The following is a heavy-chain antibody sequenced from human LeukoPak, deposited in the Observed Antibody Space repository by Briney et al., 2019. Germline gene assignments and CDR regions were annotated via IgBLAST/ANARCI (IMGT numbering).Heavy chain of an antibody. J-gene: IGHJ4*02. Sequence: GGSLRLSCAASGFTFSSYTMNWVRQAPGKGLEWVSSISSTGSYINNADSVKGRFTISRDNAKNSLYLQMNSLRAEDTAVYYCARETWVDYWGQGTLVTVSS. CDR2: ISSTGSYI. CDR3: ARETWVDY. V-gene: IGHV3-21*01. CDR1: GFTFSSYT. D-gene: IGHD1-26*01.